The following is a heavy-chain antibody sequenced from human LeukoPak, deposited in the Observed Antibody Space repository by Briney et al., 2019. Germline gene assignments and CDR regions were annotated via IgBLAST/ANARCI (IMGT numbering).Heavy chain of an antibody. Sequence: GRSLRLSCAASGFTFSSYAMHWGRQAPGKGLEWVAVISYDGSNKYYADSVKCRFTISRDNAKDTLYLQMNSLTAEDTPEYYCARDRTPVVAATLHFDYWGHGTLLTVSS. CDR1: GFTFSSYA. CDR3: ARDRTPVVAATLHFDY. V-gene: IGHV3-30-3*01. J-gene: IGHJ4*01. D-gene: IGHD2-15*01. CDR2: ISYDGSNK.